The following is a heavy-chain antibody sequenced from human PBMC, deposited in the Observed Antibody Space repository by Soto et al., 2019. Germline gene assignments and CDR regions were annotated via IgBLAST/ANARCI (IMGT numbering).Heavy chain of an antibody. Sequence: SVKVSCKPSGGTFSSYAISWVRQAPGQGLEWMGGIIPIFGTANYAQKFQGRVTITADESTSTAYMELSSLRSEDTAVYYCARDRKGCSSTSCEPTPLDVWGQGTTVTVSS. D-gene: IGHD2-2*01. V-gene: IGHV1-69*13. CDR1: GGTFSSYA. CDR2: IIPIFGTA. J-gene: IGHJ6*02. CDR3: ARDRKGCSSTSCEPTPLDV.